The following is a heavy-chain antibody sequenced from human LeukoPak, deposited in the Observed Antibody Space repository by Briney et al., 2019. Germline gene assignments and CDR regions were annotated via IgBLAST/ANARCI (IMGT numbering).Heavy chain of an antibody. V-gene: IGHV3-73*01. Sequence: GGSLRLSCAASGFTFSGSAMHWVRQASGKGLEWVGRIRSKANSYATAYAASVKGRFTISRDDSKNTAYLQMNSLKTEDTAVYYCTRLPDCSSTSCYGNYMDVWGKGTTVTISS. CDR1: GFTFSGSA. D-gene: IGHD2-2*01. CDR2: IRSKANSYAT. CDR3: TRLPDCSSTSCYGNYMDV. J-gene: IGHJ6*03.